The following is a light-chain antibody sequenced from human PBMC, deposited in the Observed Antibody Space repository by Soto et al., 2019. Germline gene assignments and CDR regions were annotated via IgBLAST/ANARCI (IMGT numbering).Light chain of an antibody. CDR3: QSYDSTLSARYV. J-gene: IGLJ1*01. CDR1: SSNIGADYD. V-gene: IGLV1-40*03. Sequence: QSALTQPPSVSGAPGQRVTSSCTGSSSNIGADYDVHWYQQRPGTAPKLLIFGNNNRPSGVPDRFSGSKSGASASLAITGLQAEDEGDYYCQSYDSTLSARYVFGTGTKVTVL. CDR2: GNN.